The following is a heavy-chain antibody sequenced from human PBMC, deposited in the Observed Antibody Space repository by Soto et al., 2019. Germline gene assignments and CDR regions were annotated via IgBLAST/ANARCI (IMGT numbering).Heavy chain of an antibody. CDR2: IYHGGST. D-gene: IGHD3-16*01. J-gene: IGHJ4*02. Sequence: PSETLSLTCTVSGGSTSSSNWWNWVRQPPGKGLEWIGEIYHGGSTNYNPSLKSRVTISVDKSKNQFSLKLTSVTAADTAVYYWAKPYWGPNYGAQGPRFTAS. CDR1: GGSTSSSNW. V-gene: IGHV4-4*02. CDR3: AKPYWGPNY.